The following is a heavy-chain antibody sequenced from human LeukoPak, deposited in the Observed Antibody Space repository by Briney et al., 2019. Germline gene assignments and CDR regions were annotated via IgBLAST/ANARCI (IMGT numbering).Heavy chain of an antibody. D-gene: IGHD4-17*01. CDR3: ARALVTTEALDGMDV. CDR2: IIPIFGTA. V-gene: IGHV1-69*13. CDR1: GGTFSSYA. Sequence: SVKVSCEASGGTFSSYAISWVRQAPGQGLEWMGGIIPIFGTANYAQKFQGRVTITADESTSTAYMELSSLRSEDAAVYYCARALVTTEALDGMDVWGQGTTVTVSS. J-gene: IGHJ6*02.